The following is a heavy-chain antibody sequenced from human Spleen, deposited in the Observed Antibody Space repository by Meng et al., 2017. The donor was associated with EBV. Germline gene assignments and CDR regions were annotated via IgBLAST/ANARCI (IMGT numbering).Heavy chain of an antibody. Sequence: GCVGLGLPAGGALNLFFAASGFSFDDYAMYWVRQAPGKVLEWVSVINWDGGSTYYAGSVKGRFTISRDNSKNSLYLQMNSLRAEDTALYYCAKAAFRSIVSTIVDYWGQGTLVTVSS. J-gene: IGHJ4*02. CDR3: AKAAFRSIVSTIVDY. V-gene: IGHV3-43D*03. D-gene: IGHD5/OR15-5a*01. CDR2: INWDGGST. CDR1: GFSFDDYA.